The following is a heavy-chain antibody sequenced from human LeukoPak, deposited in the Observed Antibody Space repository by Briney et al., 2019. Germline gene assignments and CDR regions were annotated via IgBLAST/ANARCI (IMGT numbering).Heavy chain of an antibody. D-gene: IGHD6-19*01. CDR2: INPNSGGT. Sequence: PVKVSCKASGYTFTGYYMHWLRQAPGQGLEWKGWINPNSGGTNYAQKFHVRVTMTRDTSISTAYMDLSRLRSDDTAVYYCARAVAGSRGDFDYWGQGTLVAVSS. CDR3: ARAVAGSRGDFDY. J-gene: IGHJ4*02. V-gene: IGHV1-2*02. CDR1: GYTFTGYY.